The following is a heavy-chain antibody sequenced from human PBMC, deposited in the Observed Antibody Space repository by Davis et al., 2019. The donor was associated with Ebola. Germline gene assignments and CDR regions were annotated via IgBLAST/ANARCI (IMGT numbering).Heavy chain of an antibody. CDR1: GYTFTSYD. V-gene: IGHV1-8*01. CDR3: ARSYGAGNWFDP. D-gene: IGHD4-17*01. Sequence: AASVKVSCKASGYTFTSYDINWVRQATGQGLEWMGWMNPDSGNTGYVQKFQGRVTMTRNTSISTAYMALSSLRSEDTAVYYCARSYGAGNWFDPWGQGTLVTVSS. CDR2: MNPDSGNT. J-gene: IGHJ5*02.